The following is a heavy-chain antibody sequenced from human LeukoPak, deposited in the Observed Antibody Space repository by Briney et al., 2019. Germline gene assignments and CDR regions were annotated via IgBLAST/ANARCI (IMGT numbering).Heavy chain of an antibody. D-gene: IGHD6-25*01. V-gene: IGHV5-51*01. CDR2: IYPGDSDT. CDR1: GYTFTSYW. J-gene: IGHJ3*02. CDR3: XXXXXXXXXGWAAGLSPFDM. Sequence: GESLKISCKASGYTFTSYWIAWVRQKPGKGPEWMGVIYPGDSDTRYSPSLQGHVTISADKSINTAFLQWSSLEASDSAMYYCXXXXXXXXXGWAAGLSPFDMWGRGTMVTVSS.